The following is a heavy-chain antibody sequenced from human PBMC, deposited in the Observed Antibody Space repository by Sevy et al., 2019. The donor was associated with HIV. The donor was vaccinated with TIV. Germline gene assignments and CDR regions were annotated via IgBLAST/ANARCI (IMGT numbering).Heavy chain of an antibody. CDR3: ARDRGEILRSAFKS. D-gene: IGHD3-10*01. CDR1: GFTFSEFG. CDR2: ISHDGRNNK. J-gene: IGHJ5*02. Sequence: GGSLRLSCAASGFTFSEFGMHWVRQAPGKGLEWVAVISHDGRNNKYNADSGKGRFTISRDKSKNTLYLQMNSLRADDTAIYYCARDRGEILRSAFKSWGQGTLVTVSS. V-gene: IGHV3-30*04.